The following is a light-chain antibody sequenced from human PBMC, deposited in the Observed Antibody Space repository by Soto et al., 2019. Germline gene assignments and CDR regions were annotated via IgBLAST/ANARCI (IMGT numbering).Light chain of an antibody. CDR1: QSVSNN. J-gene: IGKJ5*01. CDR3: PQYNNWPPIT. CDR2: YAS. Sequence: EIMMTQSPATLSVSPGERATLSCRASQSVSNNLAWYQQKPGQAPRLLIYYASTRATGIPARFSGSGSGTEFTLTISSLQSEDFALYYCPQYNNWPPITFGQGTRLEIK. V-gene: IGKV3-15*01.